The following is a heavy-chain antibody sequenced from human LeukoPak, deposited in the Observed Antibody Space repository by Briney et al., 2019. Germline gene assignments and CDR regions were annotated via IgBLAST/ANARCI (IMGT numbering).Heavy chain of an antibody. V-gene: IGHV3-9*03. CDR3: ARGPDDGGYSGYDFYY. D-gene: IGHD5-12*01. J-gene: IGHJ4*02. CDR1: GFTFDDYA. Sequence: GGSLRLSCAASGFTFDDYAMHWVRQAPGKGLEWVSGISWNSGSIGYADSVKGRFTISRDNAKNSLYLQMNSLRAEDMAVYYCARGPDDGGYSGYDFYYWGQGTLVTVSS. CDR2: ISWNSGSI.